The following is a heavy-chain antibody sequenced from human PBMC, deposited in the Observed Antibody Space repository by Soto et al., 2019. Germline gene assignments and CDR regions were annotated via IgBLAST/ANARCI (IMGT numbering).Heavy chain of an antibody. D-gene: IGHD5-18*01. CDR2: ITPFNGNT. Sequence: SVKVSCKASGYTFTYRYLHWVRQAPGQALEWMGWITPFNGNTNYAQKFQDRVTITRDRSMSTAYMELSSLRSEDTAMYYCARSGYQQQNDAFDIRGQGTMVTVSS. V-gene: IGHV1-45*02. J-gene: IGHJ3*02. CDR3: ARSGYQQQNDAFDI. CDR1: GYTFTYRY.